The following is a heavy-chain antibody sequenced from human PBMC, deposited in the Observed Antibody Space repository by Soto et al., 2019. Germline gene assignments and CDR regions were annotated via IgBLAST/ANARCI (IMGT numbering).Heavy chain of an antibody. Sequence: GASVKVSCKASGYTFTSYAMHLGRQAPGQRLEWIGWINAGNGNTKYSQKFQGRVTITRDTSASTAYMELSSLRSEDAAVYYCARDEIPPSGGYSDIWGQGTMVTVSS. CDR1: GYTFTSYA. CDR3: ARDEIPPSGGYSDI. J-gene: IGHJ3*02. V-gene: IGHV1-3*01. CDR2: INAGNGNT. D-gene: IGHD5-18*01.